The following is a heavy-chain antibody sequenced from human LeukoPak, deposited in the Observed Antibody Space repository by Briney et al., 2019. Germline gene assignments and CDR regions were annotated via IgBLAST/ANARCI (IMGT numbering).Heavy chain of an antibody. CDR2: ISQTGSIE. D-gene: IGHD2-15*01. V-gene: IGHV3-30*14. CDR1: GFTFTTYV. CDR3: ARDRAVALPTYYYYMDV. Sequence: PGRSLRLSCAASGFTFTTYVIHWVRQAPGKGLEWVAVISQTGSIETYADSVKGRFTISRDNSKNTVYLQMNSLKSEDTAVYYCARDRAVALPTYYYYMDVWAKGPRSPSP. J-gene: IGHJ6*03.